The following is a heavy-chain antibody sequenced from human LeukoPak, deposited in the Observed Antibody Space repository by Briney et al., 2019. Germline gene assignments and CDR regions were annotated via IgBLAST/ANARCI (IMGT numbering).Heavy chain of an antibody. Sequence: SETLSLTCTVSGGSISSYYWSWIRQPAGKGLEWIGRIYTSGSTNYNPSLKSRVTMSVDTSKNQFSLKLSSVTAADTAVYYCAREEWLSLSRDYYYYMDVWGKGTTVTVSS. J-gene: IGHJ6*03. D-gene: IGHD3-3*01. CDR1: GGSISSYY. CDR2: IYTSGST. CDR3: AREEWLSLSRDYYYYMDV. V-gene: IGHV4-4*07.